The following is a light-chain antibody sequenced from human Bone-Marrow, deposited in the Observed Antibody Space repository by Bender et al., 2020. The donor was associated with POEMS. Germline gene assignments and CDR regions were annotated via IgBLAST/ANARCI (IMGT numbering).Light chain of an antibody. Sequence: SYELTQPPSVSVSPGQTATISCSGHKLGDEYVCWYQQKPGQSPVLVIYQDNKRPSGIPERFSGSNSGNTATLTISGLQAEDEADYYCSSYTSSSTLVFGGGTKLTVL. V-gene: IGLV3-1*01. J-gene: IGLJ2*01. CDR1: KLGDEY. CDR3: SSYTSSSTLV. CDR2: QDN.